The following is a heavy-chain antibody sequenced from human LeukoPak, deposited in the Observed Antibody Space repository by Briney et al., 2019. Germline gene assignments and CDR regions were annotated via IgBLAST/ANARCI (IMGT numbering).Heavy chain of an antibody. J-gene: IGHJ3*01. CDR3: ARDDALGDNALDF. V-gene: IGHV3-33*01. CDR2: ILNDGSQE. Sequence: GRSLRLSCAASGFTFSSYGMHWVRQAPGKGLEWVAVILNDGSQEKYADSVKGRFTISRDNSKNTLFLQMNSLRAEDTAVYYCARDDALGDNALDFWGQGTMVTVSS. D-gene: IGHD3-16*01. CDR1: GFTFSSYG.